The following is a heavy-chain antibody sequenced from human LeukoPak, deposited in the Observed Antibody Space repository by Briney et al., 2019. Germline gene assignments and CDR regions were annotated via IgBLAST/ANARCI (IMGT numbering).Heavy chain of an antibody. Sequence: GGSLRLSCVAYGFNFRDYSMNWVRQAPGKGLDWVSGISGTSSYMYYGDSVKGRFTVSRDNAKNSLYLQMESLRVEDTAVYYCARDSGGNSFLGFDYWGQGTLVTVSS. J-gene: IGHJ4*02. CDR3: ARDSGGNSFLGFDY. V-gene: IGHV3-21*01. D-gene: IGHD4-23*01. CDR2: ISGTSSYM. CDR1: GFNFRDYS.